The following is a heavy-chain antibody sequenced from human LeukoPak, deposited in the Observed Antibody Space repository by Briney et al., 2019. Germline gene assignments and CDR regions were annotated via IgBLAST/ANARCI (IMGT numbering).Heavy chain of an antibody. CDR1: GFTFSSYA. V-gene: IGHV3-23*01. Sequence: GGSLRLSCAASGFTFSSYAMRWVRQAPGKGLVWVSAISGGGGSTYYADSVKGRFTISRDNSKNTLYLQMNSLRAEDTAVYDCAKALRLNYDILTGYSYNNGMDVWGKGTTVTVSS. J-gene: IGHJ6*04. D-gene: IGHD3-9*01. CDR2: ISGGGGST. CDR3: AKALRLNYDILTGYSYNNGMDV.